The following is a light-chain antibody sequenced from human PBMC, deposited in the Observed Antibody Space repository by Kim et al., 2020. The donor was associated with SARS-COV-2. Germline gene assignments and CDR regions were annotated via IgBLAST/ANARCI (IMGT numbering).Light chain of an antibody. CDR2: GAS. Sequence: LSPGERATLSCRASQSVSNRYLAWFQQTPGQAPRLLIYGASSRATGIPDRFSGGGSGTDFTLTISRLEPEDFAVYYCQQFGNSPTFGGGTKVDIK. J-gene: IGKJ4*01. V-gene: IGKV3-20*01. CDR3: QQFGNSPT. CDR1: QSVSNRY.